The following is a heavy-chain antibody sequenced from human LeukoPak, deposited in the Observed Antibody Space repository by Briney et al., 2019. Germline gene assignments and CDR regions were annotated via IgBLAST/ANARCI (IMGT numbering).Heavy chain of an antibody. CDR3: ARRWNYGRNYYIDV. CDR2: INDSGRT. CDR1: GGSFSNYY. V-gene: IGHV4-34*01. J-gene: IGHJ6*03. D-gene: IGHD1-7*01. Sequence: PSETLSLTCAVYGGSFSNYYWSWIRQPPGKGLEWIGEINDSGRTNHNPSLMSRVTVSVDTSKNQFSLRLTSVTATDMAVYYCARRWNYGRNYYIDVWGNGATVSVSS.